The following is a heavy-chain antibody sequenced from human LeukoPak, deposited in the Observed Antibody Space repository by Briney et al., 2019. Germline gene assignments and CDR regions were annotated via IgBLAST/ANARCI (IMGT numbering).Heavy chain of an antibody. V-gene: IGHV1-18*01. CDR3: ARDGGGLCSSTSCYTNWFDP. D-gene: IGHD2-2*02. CDR2: ISAYNGNT. Sequence: GASVKVSCKASGYTFTSYGISWVRQAPGQGLEWMGWISAYNGNTNYAQKLQGRVTMTTDTSTSTAYMELRSPRSDDTAVYYCARDGGGLCSSTSCYTNWFDPWGQGTLVTVSS. J-gene: IGHJ5*02. CDR1: GYTFTSYG.